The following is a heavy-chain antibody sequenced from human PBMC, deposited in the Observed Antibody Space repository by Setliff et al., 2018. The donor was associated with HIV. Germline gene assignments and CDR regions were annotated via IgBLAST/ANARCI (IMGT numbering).Heavy chain of an antibody. V-gene: IGHV4-39*07. Sequence: PSETLSLTCSVSGGSINTSSYYWAWVRQPPGNELEWIGSIYHDGTTHYRSSLRSRAAISIDTSKSQISLKVRSVTAADTAVYFCAQMSISASVYFDYWGQGTLVTVSS. CDR1: GGSINTSSYY. D-gene: IGHD2-21*01. J-gene: IGHJ4*02. CDR3: AQMSISASVYFDY. CDR2: IYHDGTT.